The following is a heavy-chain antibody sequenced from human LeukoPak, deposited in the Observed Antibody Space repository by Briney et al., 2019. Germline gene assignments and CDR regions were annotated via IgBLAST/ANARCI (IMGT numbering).Heavy chain of an antibody. CDR1: GYTFTGYY. Sequence: EASVKVSCKASGYTFTGYYMHWVRQAPGQGLEWMGWINPNSGGTNYAQKFQGRVTMTRDTSISTAYMELSSLRSDDTAVYYCAREGEDSEDTNWFDPWGQGTLVTVSS. CDR3: AREGEDSEDTNWFDP. V-gene: IGHV1-2*02. J-gene: IGHJ5*02. D-gene: IGHD2-15*01. CDR2: INPNSGGT.